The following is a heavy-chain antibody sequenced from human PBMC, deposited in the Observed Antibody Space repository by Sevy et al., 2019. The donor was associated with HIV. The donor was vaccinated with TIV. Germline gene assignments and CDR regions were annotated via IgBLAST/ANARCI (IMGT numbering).Heavy chain of an antibody. CDR1: GLTFSSYA. V-gene: IGHV3-30-3*01. CDR2: ISYDGSNK. CDR3: ARGQLELRGYYYYYMDV. Sequence: GGSLRLSCAASGLTFSSYAMHWVRQAPGKGLEWVAVISYDGSNKYYADSVKGRFTISRDNSKNTLYLQMNSLRAEDTAVYYCARGQLELRGYYYYYMDVWGKGTTVTVSS. J-gene: IGHJ6*03. D-gene: IGHD1-7*01.